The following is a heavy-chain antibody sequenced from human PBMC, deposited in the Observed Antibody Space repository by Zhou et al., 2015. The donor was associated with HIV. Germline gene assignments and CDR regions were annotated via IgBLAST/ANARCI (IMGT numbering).Heavy chain of an antibody. Sequence: QVQLVQSGAEVKKPGASVKVSCKASGYTFTDYYIQWVRQAPGQGLEWMGGIIPIFGTANYAQKFQGRVTITADESTSTAYMELSSLRSEDTAVYYCARGGRGRDYYYYMDVWGKGTTVTVSS. D-gene: IGHD1-1*01. CDR2: IIPIFGTA. J-gene: IGHJ6*03. CDR3: ARGGRGRDYYYYMDV. V-gene: IGHV1-69*01. CDR1: GYTFTDYY.